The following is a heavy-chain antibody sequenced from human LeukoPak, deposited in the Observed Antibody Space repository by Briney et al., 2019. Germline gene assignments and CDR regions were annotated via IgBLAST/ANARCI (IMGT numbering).Heavy chain of an antibody. Sequence: AGSLRLSCAASGFTFSSYSMNWVRQAPAKGLEWVANIKGDGSSKYYMDSVKGRFTISRDNAKSSLYLQMNTLRAEDTAVYYCATSHDSSGNDWGQGTLVTVSS. J-gene: IGHJ4*02. V-gene: IGHV3-7*03. CDR2: IKGDGSSK. CDR3: ATSHDSSGND. CDR1: GFTFSSYS. D-gene: IGHD3-22*01.